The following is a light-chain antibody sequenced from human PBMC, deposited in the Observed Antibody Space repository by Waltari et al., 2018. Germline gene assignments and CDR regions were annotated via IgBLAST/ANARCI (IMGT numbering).Light chain of an antibody. Sequence: QSALTQPASVSGSPGQSITISCTGTSSDVGGYNYVSWYQQHPGKVPKLLIFDDSNRPSGVSNRFSGSKSGNTASLTISGLQAEDESDYYCCSFTSRSTWVFGGGTKLTVL. V-gene: IGLV2-14*01. CDR1: SSDVGGYNY. CDR2: DDS. CDR3: CSFTSRSTWV. J-gene: IGLJ3*02.